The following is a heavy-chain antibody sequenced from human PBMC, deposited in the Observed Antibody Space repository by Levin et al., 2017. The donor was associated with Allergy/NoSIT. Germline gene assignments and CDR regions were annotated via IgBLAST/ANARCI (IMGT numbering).Heavy chain of an antibody. CDR3: ATVEGLFCSGVSCSYSFHY. D-gene: IGHD3-9*01. CDR1: GGSISTDNW. CDR2: IYRSGDT. J-gene: IGHJ4*02. V-gene: IGHV4-4*01. Sequence: SETLSLTCAVSGGSISTDNWWSWIRQPPGKGLEWIGEIYRSGDTNHNPSLRSRVTMSVDKSKNHFPLKLTSVTAADTAVYCCATVEGLFCSGVSCSYSFHYWGQGALVTVSS.